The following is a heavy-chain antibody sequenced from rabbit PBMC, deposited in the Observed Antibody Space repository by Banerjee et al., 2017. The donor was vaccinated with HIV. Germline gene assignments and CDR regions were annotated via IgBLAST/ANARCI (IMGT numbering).Heavy chain of an antibody. D-gene: IGHD8-1*01. J-gene: IGHJ4*01. CDR3: VRAGVYAGSSSYTGFDFNL. CDR1: GFDFSSNA. CDR2: IYIGSGST. V-gene: IGHV1S40*01. Sequence: QSLEESGGDLVKPGASLTLTCTASGFDFSSNAVCWVRQAPGKGLEWIACIYIGSGSTYYASWVNGRFTISKTSSTTVTLQMTSLTAADTATYFCVRAGVYAGSSSYTGFDFNLWGPGTLVTVS.